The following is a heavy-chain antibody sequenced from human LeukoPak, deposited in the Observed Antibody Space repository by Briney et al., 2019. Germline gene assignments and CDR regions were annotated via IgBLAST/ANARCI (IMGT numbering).Heavy chain of an antibody. CDR2: IYYSGST. V-gene: IGHV4-39*07. J-gene: IGHJ4*02. Sequence: SETLSLTCTVSGGSISSSSYYWGWIRQTPGKGLEWIGNIYYSGSTYYNPSLKSRVTISVDTSKNQFSLKLSSVTAADTAVYYCARADDLYSYGPDCWGQGTLVTVSS. D-gene: IGHD5-18*01. CDR3: ARADDLYSYGPDC. CDR1: GGSISSSSYY.